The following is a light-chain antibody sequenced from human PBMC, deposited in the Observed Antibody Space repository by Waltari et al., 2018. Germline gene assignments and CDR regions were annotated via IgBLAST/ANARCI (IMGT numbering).Light chain of an antibody. CDR3: LQYGDWPQWT. V-gene: IGKV3-15*01. Sequence: ETVMTQSPATLSMSPGETATLSCRASQYIVSNLAWYQQRPGQAPRLLIYGASSRATGVPARFSGSWSGTHFTLTISSLQSEDFAVYFCLQYGDWPQWTFGQGTKVEFK. CDR1: QYIVSN. J-gene: IGKJ1*01. CDR2: GAS.